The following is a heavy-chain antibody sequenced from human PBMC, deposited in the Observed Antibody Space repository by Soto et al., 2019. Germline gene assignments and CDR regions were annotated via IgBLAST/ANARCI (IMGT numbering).Heavy chain of an antibody. CDR1: GFTIGRHG. CDR3: ARDDDYPDNGLDY. J-gene: IGHJ4*02. V-gene: IGHV3-33*01. CDR2: IGSDGARD. D-gene: IGHD4-17*01. Sequence: QVQLVESRGGVVQPGGSLRLSCAASGFTIGRHGMHWDRQAPGKGLEWVAVIGSDGARDSCADSMKGRFSISRDNGQNTLYLQINSLRVEDTAVYYSARDDDYPDNGLDYWGQGTLVTVFS.